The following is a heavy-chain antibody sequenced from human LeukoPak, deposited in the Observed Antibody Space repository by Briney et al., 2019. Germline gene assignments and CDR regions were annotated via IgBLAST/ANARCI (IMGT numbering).Heavy chain of an antibody. D-gene: IGHD3-22*01. CDR3: ARRPTYDSSGYYLPGWAFNI. V-gene: IGHV5-51*01. CDR2: IYPGDSDT. Sequence: GESLKISCKGPGYSFTSYWIGWLRQIPGKGLEWMGIIYPGDSDTRYSPSFHGQVTISADTSITTAYLQWSSLKASDTAMHYCARRPTYDSSGYYLPGWAFNIWVQGTMVTVYS. CDR1: GYSFTSYW. J-gene: IGHJ3*02.